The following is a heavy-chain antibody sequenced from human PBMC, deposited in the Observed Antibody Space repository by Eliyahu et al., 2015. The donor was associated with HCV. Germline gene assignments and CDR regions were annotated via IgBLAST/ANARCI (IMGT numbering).Heavy chain of an antibody. V-gene: IGHV2-26*01. D-gene: IGHD3-3*01. CDR2: IFSXDEK. J-gene: IGHJ4*02. Sequence: QVTLKESGPVLVKPTETLTLTCTVSGISLSNARTGVSWIRQPPGKALEWLAHIFSXDEKSYSTSLKSRLTISKDTSKSQVVLTMTNMDPVDTATYYCARGITIFGVVRENDYWGQGTLVTVSS. CDR1: GISLSNARTG. CDR3: ARGITIFGVVRENDY.